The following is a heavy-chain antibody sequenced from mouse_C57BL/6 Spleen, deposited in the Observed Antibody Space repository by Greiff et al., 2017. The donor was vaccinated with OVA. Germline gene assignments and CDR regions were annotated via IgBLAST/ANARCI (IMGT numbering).Heavy chain of an antibody. D-gene: IGHD2-3*01. CDR2: ISSGGSYT. CDR3: ARLYDGYCFAY. Sequence: EVQGVESGGDLVKPGGSLKLSCAASGFTFSSYGMSWVRQTPDKRLEWVATISSGGSYTYYPDSVKGRFTISRDNAKNTLYLQMSSLKSEDTAMYYCARLYDGYCFAYWGQGTLVTVSA. CDR1: GFTFSSYG. J-gene: IGHJ3*01. V-gene: IGHV5-6*01.